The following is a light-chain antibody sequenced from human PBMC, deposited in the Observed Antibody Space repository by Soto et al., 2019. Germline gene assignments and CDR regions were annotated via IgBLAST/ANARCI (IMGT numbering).Light chain of an antibody. CDR1: QSVRIW. CDR3: QHYDGSSLT. J-gene: IGKJ4*01. Sequence: DIQMTQSPSTLSASVGDRVTITCRASQSVRIWLAWYQQKPGKAPKLLIYDASNLETGVPSRFSGSGSGTEFTFTISSLQPDDFATYYCQHYDGSSLTFGGGTKV. V-gene: IGKV1-5*01. CDR2: DAS.